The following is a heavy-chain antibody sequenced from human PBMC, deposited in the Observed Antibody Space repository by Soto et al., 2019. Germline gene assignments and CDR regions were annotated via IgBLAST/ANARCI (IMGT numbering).Heavy chain of an antibody. CDR2: TYPEDSQT. CDR3: ARPGYSYGLKVDS. Sequence: GEALKISCKASGYSFTSYLIGWVRQISGKGLEWMGITYPEDSQTLYSPSFQGQVTISVDKSISTVYLQWSSLKASDTAMYYCARPGYSYGLKVDSWGQGTQVTVSS. J-gene: IGHJ4*02. V-gene: IGHV5-51*01. D-gene: IGHD5-18*01. CDR1: GYSFTSYL.